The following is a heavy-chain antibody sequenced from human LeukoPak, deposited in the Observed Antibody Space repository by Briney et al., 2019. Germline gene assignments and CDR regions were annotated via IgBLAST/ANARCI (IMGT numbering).Heavy chain of an antibody. V-gene: IGHV3-21*01. CDR1: GFTFSSYS. CDR3: ARDEGYYDSGGYPIY. J-gene: IGHJ4*02. D-gene: IGHD3-22*01. CDR2: ISSSSSYI. Sequence: GGSLRLSCAASGFTFSSYSMNWVRQAPGKGLEWVSSISSSSSYIYYADSVKGRFTISRDNAKNSLYLQMNSLRAEDTAVYYCARDEGYYDSGGYPIYWGQGTLVTVSS.